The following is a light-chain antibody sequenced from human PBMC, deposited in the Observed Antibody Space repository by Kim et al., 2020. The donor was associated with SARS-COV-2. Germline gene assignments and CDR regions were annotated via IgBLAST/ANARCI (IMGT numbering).Light chain of an antibody. V-gene: IGLV1-47*01. CDR3: ATWDDSRYV. J-gene: IGLJ1*01. CDR2: KDS. Sequence: QSVLTQPPSASGTPGQRVTISCSGSNSNIGKNYVYWYQQLPGTAPHLVIYKDSERPSGVPDRFSGSKSGTAASLAISGLRSEDEADYYCATWDDSRYVFGAGTKVTVL. CDR1: NSNIGKNY.